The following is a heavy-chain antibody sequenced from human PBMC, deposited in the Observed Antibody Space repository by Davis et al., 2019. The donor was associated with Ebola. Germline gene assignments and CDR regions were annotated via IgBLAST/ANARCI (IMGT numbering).Heavy chain of an antibody. Sequence: PSETLSLTCAVSGGSFTHYYWTWIRQSPERGLEWIGEVHDSGSTNYNPSLKSRVAISLDTSNNLFSLTVTSVTAADTAVYFCASPHQIRDAGCFDSWGPGTLVTVSS. V-gene: IGHV4-34*01. CDR3: ASPHQIRDAGCFDS. CDR1: GGSFTHYY. CDR2: VHDSGST. J-gene: IGHJ4*02.